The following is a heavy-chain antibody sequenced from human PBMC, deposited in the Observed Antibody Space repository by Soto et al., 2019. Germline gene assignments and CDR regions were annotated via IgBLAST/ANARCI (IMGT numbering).Heavy chain of an antibody. D-gene: IGHD5-12*01. Sequence: SETLSLTCTVSSGSISSYYWSWIRQPPGKGLEWIGYIYYSGSTNYNPSLKSRVTISVDTSKNQFSLKLSSVTAADTAVYYCARQKWLEYYFDYWGQGTLVTVSS. J-gene: IGHJ4*02. CDR3: ARQKWLEYYFDY. CDR1: SGSISSYY. CDR2: IYYSGST. V-gene: IGHV4-59*08.